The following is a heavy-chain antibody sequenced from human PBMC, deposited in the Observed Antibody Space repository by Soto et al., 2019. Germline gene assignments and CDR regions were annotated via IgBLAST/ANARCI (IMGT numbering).Heavy chain of an antibody. D-gene: IGHD1-7*01. CDR1: GFAFDDCG. Sequence: EVQLVESGGGVVRPGGSLRLSCAASGFAFDDCGMSWVRQAPGQGLEWVSGMNWNGGSTGYADSVKGRFTISRDKAKNSLYLQMNSLRAEDTALDYCARQKSGSTGDGYFDYGGQGTLVSVSS. CDR2: MNWNGGST. V-gene: IGHV3-20*04. CDR3: ARQKSGSTGDGYFDY. J-gene: IGHJ4*02.